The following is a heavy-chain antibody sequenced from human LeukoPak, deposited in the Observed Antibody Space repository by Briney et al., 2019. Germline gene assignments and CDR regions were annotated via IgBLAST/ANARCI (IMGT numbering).Heavy chain of an antibody. Sequence: SETLSLTCTVSGGSISSYYWSWIRQPPGKGLEWIGYIYTSRSTNYNPSLKSRVTISVDTSKNQFSLKLSSVTAADTAVYYCARHSGIAARPMLYYFDYWGQGTLVTVSS. D-gene: IGHD6-6*01. CDR2: IYTSRST. CDR1: GGSISSYY. V-gene: IGHV4-4*09. CDR3: ARHSGIAARPMLYYFDY. J-gene: IGHJ4*02.